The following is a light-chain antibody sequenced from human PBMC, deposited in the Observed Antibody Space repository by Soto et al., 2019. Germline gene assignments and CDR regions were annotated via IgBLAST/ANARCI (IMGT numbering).Light chain of an antibody. J-gene: IGKJ1*01. CDR3: QQYNNWPKM. CDR1: QGVNSN. CDR2: RAS. Sequence: EIVMTQSPATLSVSPGERATLSCRASQGVNSNLAWYQQKPGQSPRLLIYRASTRATGIPARFSGSGSGTGFTLTISSLQSEDFAVYYCQQYNNWPKMFGQGTKVEIK. V-gene: IGKV3-15*01.